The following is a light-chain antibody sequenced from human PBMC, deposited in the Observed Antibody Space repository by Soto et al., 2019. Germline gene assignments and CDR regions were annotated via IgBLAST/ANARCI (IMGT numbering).Light chain of an antibody. CDR1: QSISSY. Sequence: DIQMTQSPSSLSASVGDRVTITCRASQSISSYLNWYQQKPGKAPNLLIYAASSLQSGVPSRFSGSGSGTDFTLTISNLQPEDFATYYGQQSYSTLFTFGPGTKVDV. CDR3: QQSYSTLFT. V-gene: IGKV1-39*01. CDR2: AAS. J-gene: IGKJ3*01.